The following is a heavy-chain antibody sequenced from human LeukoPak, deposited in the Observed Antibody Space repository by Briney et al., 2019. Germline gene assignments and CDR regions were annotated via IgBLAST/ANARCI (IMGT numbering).Heavy chain of an antibody. Sequence: GGSLRLSCAASGFTLSSYWMSWVRQAPGKGLEWVANIKQDGSEKYYVDSVKGRFTISRDNAKNSLYLQMNSLRAEDTALYYCARSGYSYGADAFDIWGQGTMVTVSS. D-gene: IGHD5-18*01. J-gene: IGHJ3*02. CDR1: GFTLSSYW. CDR3: ARSGYSYGADAFDI. V-gene: IGHV3-7*01. CDR2: IKQDGSEK.